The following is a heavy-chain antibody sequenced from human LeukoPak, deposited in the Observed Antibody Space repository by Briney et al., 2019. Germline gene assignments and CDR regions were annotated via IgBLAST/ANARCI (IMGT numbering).Heavy chain of an antibody. J-gene: IGHJ3*01. D-gene: IGHD5-24*01. Sequence: GGSLRLSCAASGFNFITAAMTWVRQAPGKGLEWVSLICSSGGSTYYADSVKGRFTISRDNFNHTLSLQMNSLRVEDTAIYYCVKDIQLSTWGLGTMVTVSS. CDR1: GFNFITAA. V-gene: IGHV3-23*01. CDR3: VKDIQLST. CDR2: ICSSGGST.